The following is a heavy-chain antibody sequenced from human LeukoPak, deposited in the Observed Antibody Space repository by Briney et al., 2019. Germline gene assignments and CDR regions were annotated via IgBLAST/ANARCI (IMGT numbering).Heavy chain of an antibody. V-gene: IGHV4-59*01. CDR2: IYYSGST. Sequence: SETLSLTCTVSGGSISSYYWSWIRQPPGKGLEWIGYIYYSGSTNYNPSLKSRVTISVDTYKNQFSLKLSSVTAADTAVYYCARLVTRGYYDSSGRRIDAFDIWGQGTMVTVSS. J-gene: IGHJ3*02. CDR1: GGSISSYY. D-gene: IGHD3-22*01. CDR3: ARLVTRGYYDSSGRRIDAFDI.